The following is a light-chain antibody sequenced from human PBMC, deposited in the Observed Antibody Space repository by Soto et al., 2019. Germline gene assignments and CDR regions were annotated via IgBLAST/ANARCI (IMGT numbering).Light chain of an antibody. V-gene: IGKV1-39*01. Sequence: SSLSASVGDRVTITCRASQSISSYLNWYQQKPGKAPKLLIYAASSLQSGVPSRFSGSGSGTDFTLTISSLQPEDFATYYCQQSYSTLSLTFGGGTKVDIK. CDR3: QQSYSTLSLT. CDR1: QSISSY. CDR2: AAS. J-gene: IGKJ4*01.